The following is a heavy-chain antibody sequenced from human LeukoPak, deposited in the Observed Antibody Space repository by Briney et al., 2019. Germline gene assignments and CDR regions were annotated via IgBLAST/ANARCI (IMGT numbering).Heavy chain of an antibody. Sequence: PSETLSLTCTVSGGSISSGGYYWSWIRQPAGKGLEWIGRIYTSGSTDYNPSLKSRVTMSVDTSKNQFSPKLTSVTAADTAVYYCARGPPPDFDYWGQGTLVTVSS. CDR3: ARGPPPDFDY. V-gene: IGHV4-61*02. CDR2: IYTSGST. J-gene: IGHJ4*02. CDR1: GGSISSGGYY.